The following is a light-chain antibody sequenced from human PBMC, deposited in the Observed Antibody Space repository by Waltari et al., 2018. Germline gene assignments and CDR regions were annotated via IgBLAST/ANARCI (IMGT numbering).Light chain of an antibody. CDR3: SSYAGNVV. V-gene: IGLV2-23*02. Sequence: QSALTQPASVSGSRGQSITISCTGSSSDIGSYNVVSWYQHHPGKAPKLLIYGVNNRPSGVSNRFSGSRSGSTASLTISGLQAEDEANYYCSSYAGNVVFGGGTKLTVL. CDR1: SSDIGSYNV. J-gene: IGLJ2*01. CDR2: GVN.